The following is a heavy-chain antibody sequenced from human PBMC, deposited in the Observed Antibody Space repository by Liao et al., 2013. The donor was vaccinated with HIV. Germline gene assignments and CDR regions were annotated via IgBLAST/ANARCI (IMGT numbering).Heavy chain of an antibody. Sequence: QVHLQESGPGLVKPSRTLSLTCAVSGGSISSFSWNWIRQPSGKGLEWIGRISASGNSIYNPSLKNRLTMSLDTSKNQFSLNLNSVTAADTAVYHCARGGACLDYWGRGSPRHRLL. D-gene: IGHD3-16*01. CDR3: ARGGACLDY. J-gene: IGHJ4*02. CDR2: ISASGNS. V-gene: IGHV4-4*07. CDR1: GGSISSFS.